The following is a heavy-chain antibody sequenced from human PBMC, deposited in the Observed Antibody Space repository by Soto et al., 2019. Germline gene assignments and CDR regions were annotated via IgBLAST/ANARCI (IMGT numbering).Heavy chain of an antibody. CDR2: IYYTGST. CDR1: GDSISTFY. Sequence: SETLSLTGTVSGDSISTFYWSWIRQPPGKGLEWIGYIYYTGSTNYNPSLKSRVTMSGDTSKKQFSLKLTSVTAADTAVYSCARQRGNYFDYWGQGSLVTASS. J-gene: IGHJ4*02. CDR3: ARQRGNYFDY. D-gene: IGHD3-10*01. V-gene: IGHV4-59*01.